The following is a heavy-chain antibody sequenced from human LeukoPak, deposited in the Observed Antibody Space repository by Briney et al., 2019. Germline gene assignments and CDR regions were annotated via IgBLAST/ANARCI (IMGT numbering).Heavy chain of an antibody. Sequence: SETLSLTCTVSGGSISSSSYYWGWIRQPPGKGLEWIGSIYYSGSTYYNPSLKSRVTISVDTSKNQFSLKLSSVTAADTAVYYCARTRAFSYSSRIYYFDYWGQGTLVTVSS. CDR1: GGSISSSSYY. D-gene: IGHD6-13*01. V-gene: IGHV4-39*01. J-gene: IGHJ4*02. CDR2: IYYSGST. CDR3: ARTRAFSYSSRIYYFDY.